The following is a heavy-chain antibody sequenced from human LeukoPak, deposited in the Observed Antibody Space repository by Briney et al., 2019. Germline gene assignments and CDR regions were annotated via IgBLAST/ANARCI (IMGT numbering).Heavy chain of an antibody. D-gene: IGHD2-15*01. CDR2: ISYDGSNK. J-gene: IGHJ6*02. CDR3: AKDCSGGSCYRVGGLFYGMDV. V-gene: IGHV3-30-3*01. Sequence: PGGSLRLSCAASGFTFSSYAMHWVRQAPGKGLEWVAVISYDGSNKYYADSVKGRFTISRDNSKNTLYLQMNSLRAEDTAVYYCAKDCSGGSCYRVGGLFYGMDVWGQGTTVTVSS. CDR1: GFTFSSYA.